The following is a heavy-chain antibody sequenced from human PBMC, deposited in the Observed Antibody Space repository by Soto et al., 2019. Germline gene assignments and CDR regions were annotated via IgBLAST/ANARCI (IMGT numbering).Heavy chain of an antibody. V-gene: IGHV3-13*05. Sequence: GGSLRLSCAASGFTFSSYDMHWVRQATGKGLEWVSAIGTAGDPYYPGSVKGRFTVSRDNSKNTLYLQMNSLRAEDTAVYYCAKDWGYDLGGYYYYYYGMDVWGQGTTVTVS. D-gene: IGHD5-12*01. CDR2: IGTAGDP. CDR3: AKDWGYDLGGYYYYYYGMDV. J-gene: IGHJ6*02. CDR1: GFTFSSYD.